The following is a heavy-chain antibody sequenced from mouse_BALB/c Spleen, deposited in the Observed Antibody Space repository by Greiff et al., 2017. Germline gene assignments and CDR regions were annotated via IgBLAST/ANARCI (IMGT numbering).Heavy chain of an antibody. V-gene: IGHV1-14*01. CDR1: GYTFTSYV. Sequence: SGPELVKPGASVKMSCKASGYTFTSYVMHWVKQKPGQGLEWIGYINPYNDGTKYNEKFKGKATLTSDKSSSTAYMELSSLTSEDSAVYYCARKHYYGSSYGFAYWGQGTLVTVSA. CDR2: INPYNDGT. D-gene: IGHD1-1*01. CDR3: ARKHYYGSSYGFAY. J-gene: IGHJ3*01.